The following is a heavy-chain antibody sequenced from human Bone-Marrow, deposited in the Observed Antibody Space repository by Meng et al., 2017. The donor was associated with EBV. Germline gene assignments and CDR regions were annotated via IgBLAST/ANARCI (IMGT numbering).Heavy chain of an antibody. J-gene: IGHJ4*02. CDR1: GYTFTRYG. D-gene: IGHD6-6*01. CDR2: ISAYNGNT. Sequence: VALGGGVKKTGALVKVSCKASGYTFTRYGISWVRQDPGQGLEWMGWISAYNGNTNYAQKLQGRVTMTTDTSTSTAYMELRSLRSDDTAVYYCARAIGSSRPNDYWGQGTLVTSPQ. CDR3: ARAIGSSRPNDY. V-gene: IGHV1-18*01.